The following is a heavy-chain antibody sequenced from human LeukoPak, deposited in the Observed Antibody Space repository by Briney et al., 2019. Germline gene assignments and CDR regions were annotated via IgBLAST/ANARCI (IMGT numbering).Heavy chain of an antibody. CDR1: GGSISSSSYY. CDR3: ARGRRITMVRGVGDYYGMDV. CDR2: IYYIGST. J-gene: IGHJ6*02. Sequence: SETLSLTCTVSGGSISSSSYYWGGIRQPPGKGLEWIGSIYYIGSTYYNPSLKSRVTISVDTSKNQFSLKLSSVTAADTAVYYCARGRRITMVRGVGDYYGMDVWGQGTTVTVSS. D-gene: IGHD3-10*01. V-gene: IGHV4-39*07.